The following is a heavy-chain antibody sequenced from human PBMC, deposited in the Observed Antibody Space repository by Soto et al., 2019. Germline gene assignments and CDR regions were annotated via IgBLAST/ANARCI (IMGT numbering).Heavy chain of an antibody. CDR1: CYTFTSYV. CDR2: ISAYNGNT. V-gene: IGHV1-18*01. Sequence: QVQLVQSGAEVKKPGASVKVSCKASCYTFTSYVISWVRQAPGQGLEWMGWISAYNGNTNYAQQLQGRVTMTTDTSTSTAYRELRSLRSDDTAVYYCVVAAMGLDAFDILGQGTMVTVSS. CDR3: VVAAMGLDAFDI. D-gene: IGHD2-15*01. J-gene: IGHJ3*02.